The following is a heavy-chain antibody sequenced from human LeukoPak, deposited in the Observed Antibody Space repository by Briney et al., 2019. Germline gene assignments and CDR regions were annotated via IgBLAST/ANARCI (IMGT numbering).Heavy chain of an antibody. Sequence: GESLKISCKGSGYSFTSYWIGWVRQLPGKGLEWMGIIYPGDSDTRYSPSFQGQVTISADKSISTAYLQWSSLKASDTAMYYCARQDYYGSGSYHYFDYWGQGTLVTVSS. CDR2: IYPGDSDT. CDR1: GYSFTSYW. CDR3: ARQDYYGSGSYHYFDY. D-gene: IGHD3-10*01. J-gene: IGHJ4*02. V-gene: IGHV5-51*01.